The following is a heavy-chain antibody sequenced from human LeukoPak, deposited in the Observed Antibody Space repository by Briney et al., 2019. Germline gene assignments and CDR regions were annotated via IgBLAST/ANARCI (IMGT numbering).Heavy chain of an antibody. CDR2: IKQDGSEK. V-gene: IGHV3-7*01. CDR3: ARDPGDGYNSAGDFDY. Sequence: GSQRLSCAASGFTFSSYWMSWVRQAPGKGLEWVANIKQDGSEKYYVDSVKGRFTISRDNAKNSLYLQMNSLRAEDTAVYYCARDPGDGYNSAGDFDYWGQGTLVTVSS. CDR1: GFTFSSYW. D-gene: IGHD5-24*01. J-gene: IGHJ4*02.